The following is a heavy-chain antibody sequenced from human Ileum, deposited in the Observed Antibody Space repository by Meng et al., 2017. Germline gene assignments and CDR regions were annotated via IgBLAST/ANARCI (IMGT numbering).Heavy chain of an antibody. D-gene: IGHD3-9*01. CDR3: ARDNELYDILTGWVVWDWFDP. CDR2: IMQDGSEK. V-gene: IGHV3-7*01. Sequence: GGSLRPSCAASGFTSIDYAISGVRQAPGKGLGWVAKIMQDGSEKYYVDSVKGRFTISRDNAKNSLYLHMNSLRAEDTAVYYCARDNELYDILTGWVVWDWFDPWGQGTLVTVSS. J-gene: IGHJ5*02. CDR1: GFTSIDYA.